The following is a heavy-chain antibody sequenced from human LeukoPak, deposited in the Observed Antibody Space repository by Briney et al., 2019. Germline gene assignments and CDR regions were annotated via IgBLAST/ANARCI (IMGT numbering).Heavy chain of an antibody. CDR3: AKAPVTVTVQDYYYYGMDV. CDR2: ISGSGGST. V-gene: IGHV3-23*01. Sequence: GGSLRLSCEVSGFTFSDYTMSWVRQAPGKGLEWVSAISGSGGSTYYADSVKGRFTVSRDNSENTLYLRMDSLRTEDTAIYYCAKAPVTVTVQDYYYYGMDVWGQGTTVTVSS. CDR1: GFTFSDYT. J-gene: IGHJ6*02. D-gene: IGHD5-18*01.